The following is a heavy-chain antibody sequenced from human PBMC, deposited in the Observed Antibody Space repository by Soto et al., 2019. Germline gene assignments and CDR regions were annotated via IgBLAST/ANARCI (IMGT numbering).Heavy chain of an antibody. Sequence: QAQLIQPGAEVKKPGASVKVSCKVSGYTFNSYDFTWVRQAPGQGLEWMGWIGAYTGNTNYAETLQGRVSLTIDTSTSTAYMELRSLTSDDTAIYYSARNNTYGLDLWGQGTMVTVSS. J-gene: IGHJ6*02. CDR1: GYTFNSYD. CDR3: ARNNTYGLDL. CDR2: IGAYTGNT. V-gene: IGHV1-18*01. D-gene: IGHD1-20*01.